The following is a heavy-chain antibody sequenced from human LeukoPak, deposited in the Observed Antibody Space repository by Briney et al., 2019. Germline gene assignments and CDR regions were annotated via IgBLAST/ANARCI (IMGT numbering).Heavy chain of an antibody. Sequence: SGGSLRLSCAASGFTFSSYWIHWVRQAPGKGLVWVSRINSDGSSTNYADSVKGRFTISRDNAKNTLYLQMNSLRAEDTAVYYCPRKGESGLYYWGQGTLVTVSS. CDR3: PRKGESGLYY. D-gene: IGHD3-16*01. V-gene: IGHV3-74*01. J-gene: IGHJ4*02. CDR1: GFTFSSYW. CDR2: INSDGSST.